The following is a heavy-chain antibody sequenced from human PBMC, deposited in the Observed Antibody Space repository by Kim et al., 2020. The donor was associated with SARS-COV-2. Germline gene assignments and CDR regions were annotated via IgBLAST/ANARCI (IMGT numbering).Heavy chain of an antibody. CDR2: FDPEDGET. V-gene: IGHV1-24*01. D-gene: IGHD3-3*01. CDR3: ATSHLDFWSGYCYY. J-gene: IGHJ4*02. Sequence: GKGLEWMGGFDPEDGETIYAQKFQGRVTMTEDTSTDTAYMELSSLRSEDTAVYYCATSHLDFWSGYCYYWGQGTLVTVSS.